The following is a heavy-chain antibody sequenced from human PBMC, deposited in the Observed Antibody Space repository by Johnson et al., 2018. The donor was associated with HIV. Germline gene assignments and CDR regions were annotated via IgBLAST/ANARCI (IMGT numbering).Heavy chain of an antibody. CDR3: TGGRDLRAFDI. D-gene: IGHD7-27*01. V-gene: IGHV3-23*04. Sequence: VQLVESGGGLVQPGGSLRLSCAASGFTFSSYAMSWVRQAPGKGLEWVSAISGSGGSTYYADSVKGRFTISRDNSKDTLYLQMNSLKTEDTAVYFCTGGRDLRAFDIWGQGTMVTVYS. CDR1: GFTFSSYA. CDR2: ISGSGGST. J-gene: IGHJ3*02.